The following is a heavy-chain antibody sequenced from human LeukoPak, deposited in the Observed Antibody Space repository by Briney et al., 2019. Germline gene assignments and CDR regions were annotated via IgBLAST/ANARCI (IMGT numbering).Heavy chain of an antibody. CDR2: INPNSGGT. J-gene: IGHJ4*02. V-gene: IGHV1-2*02. CDR3: ARSYDFWSGPLDY. D-gene: IGHD3-3*01. CDR1: GYTFTGYY. Sequence: SVKVSCKASGYTFTGYYMHWVRQAPGQGLEWMGWINPNSGGTNYAQKFQGRVTMTRDTSISTAYMELSRLRSDDTAVYYCARSYDFWSGPLDYWGQGTLVTVSS.